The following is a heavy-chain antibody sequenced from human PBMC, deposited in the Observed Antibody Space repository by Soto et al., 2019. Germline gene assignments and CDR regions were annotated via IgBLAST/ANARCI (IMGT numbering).Heavy chain of an antibody. CDR2: ISAHNGNT. J-gene: IGHJ5*02. CDR3: ARGCSGGSCYQRWFDP. D-gene: IGHD2-15*01. V-gene: IGHV1-18*01. Sequence: ASVKVSCKASGYTFTTYGISWVRQAPGQGLEWMGWISAHNGNTNYAQKLQGRVTMTTDTSTSTAYMELRSLRSDDTAVYYCARGCSGGSCYQRWFDPWGQGTLVTVSS. CDR1: GYTFTTYG.